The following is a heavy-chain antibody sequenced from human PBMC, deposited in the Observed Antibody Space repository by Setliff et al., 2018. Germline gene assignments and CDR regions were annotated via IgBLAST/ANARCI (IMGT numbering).Heavy chain of an antibody. CDR2: ISAYNGNT. J-gene: IGHJ6*02. V-gene: IGHV1-18*01. D-gene: IGHD6-19*01. CDR3: ARANDYSSGWYFYYYGMDV. CDR1: GYTLTELS. Sequence: ASVKVSCKVSGYTLTELSMHWVRQAPGKGLEWMGWISAYNGNTNYAQKLQGRVTMTTDTSTSTAYMELRSLRSDDTAVYYCARANDYSSGWYFYYYGMDVWGQGTTVTVSS.